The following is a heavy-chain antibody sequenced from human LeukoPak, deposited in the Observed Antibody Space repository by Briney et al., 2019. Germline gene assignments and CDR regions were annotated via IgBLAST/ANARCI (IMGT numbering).Heavy chain of an antibody. D-gene: IGHD3-3*01. CDR1: GFTFSSYA. V-gene: IGHV3-23*01. CDR2: ISGSGGST. CDR3: AKDQWSGYYSDYYYYMDV. Sequence: GGSLRLSCAASGFTFSSYAMSWVRQAPGKGLEWVSAISGSGGSTYYADSVKGRFTISRDNSKNTLYLQMNSLRAEDTAVYYCAKDQWSGYYSDYYYYMDVWGKGTTVTVSS. J-gene: IGHJ6*03.